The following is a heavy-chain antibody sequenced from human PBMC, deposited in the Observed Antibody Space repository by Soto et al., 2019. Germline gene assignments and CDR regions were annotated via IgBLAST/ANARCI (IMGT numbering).Heavy chain of an antibody. J-gene: IGHJ6*03. V-gene: IGHV4-59*01. D-gene: IGHD6-19*01. CDR2: IYYSGST. Sequence: SETLSLTCTVSGGSISSYYWSWIRQPPGKGLERIGYIYYSGSTNYNPSLKSRVTISVDTSKNQFSLKLSSVTAADTAVYYCARGIAVAGYYYYYYMDVWGKGTTVTVSS. CDR1: GGSISSYY. CDR3: ARGIAVAGYYYYYYMDV.